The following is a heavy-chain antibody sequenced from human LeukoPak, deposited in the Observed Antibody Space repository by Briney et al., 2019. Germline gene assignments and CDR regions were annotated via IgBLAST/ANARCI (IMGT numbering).Heavy chain of an antibody. CDR1: GFTFSSYA. CDR3: AREGWNDDLDY. CDR2: IISSGSAI. Sequence: SGGSLRLSCVVSGFTFSSYAMSWVRQAPGKGLEWVSYIISSGSAIYYADSVKGRFTISRDNAKNSLYLQMNSLRAEDTAVYYCAREGWNDDLDYWGQGTLVTVSS. V-gene: IGHV3-48*03. D-gene: IGHD1-1*01. J-gene: IGHJ4*02.